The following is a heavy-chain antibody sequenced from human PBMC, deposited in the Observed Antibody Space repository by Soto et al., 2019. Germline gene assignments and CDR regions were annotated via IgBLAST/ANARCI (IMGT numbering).Heavy chain of an antibody. CDR3: ARVPDR. V-gene: IGHV4-30-2*01. D-gene: IGHD2-2*01. J-gene: IGHJ5*02. CDR2: IYHSGST. Sequence: TLSLTWAPCGSSTSSGRYSWSWIRQPRGKGLEWIGYIYHSGSTYYSPSLKSRVTISVDRSKNQFSLKLSSVTAADTAVYYCARVPDRWGQGTLVTVSS. CDR1: GSSTSSGRYS.